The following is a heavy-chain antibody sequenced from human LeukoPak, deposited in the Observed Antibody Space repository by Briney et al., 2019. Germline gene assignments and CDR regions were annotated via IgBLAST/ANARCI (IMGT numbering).Heavy chain of an antibody. Sequence: SVKVSCKASGGTFSSYAISWVRQAPGQGLEWMGRIIPILGIANYAQKFQGRVTITADKSTSTAYMELSSLRSEDTAVYYCARDNDIVVVPAATNWFDPWGQGTLVTVSS. CDR3: ARDNDIVVVPAATNWFDP. J-gene: IGHJ5*02. V-gene: IGHV1-69*04. D-gene: IGHD2-2*01. CDR2: IIPILGIA. CDR1: GGTFSSYA.